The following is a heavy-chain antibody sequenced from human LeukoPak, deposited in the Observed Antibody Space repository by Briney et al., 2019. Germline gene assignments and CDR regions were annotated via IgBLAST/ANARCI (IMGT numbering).Heavy chain of an antibody. CDR3: ARGTIVVVAATRGNFDY. D-gene: IGHD2-15*01. CDR1: GYTFTGYY. J-gene: IGHJ4*02. Sequence: ASVKVSCKASGYTFTGYYMHWVRQAPGQGLEWMGIINPSGGSTSYAQKFQGRVTMTRDTSTSTVYMELSSLRSEDTAVYYCARGTIVVVAATRGNFDYWGQGTLVTVSS. CDR2: INPSGGST. V-gene: IGHV1-46*01.